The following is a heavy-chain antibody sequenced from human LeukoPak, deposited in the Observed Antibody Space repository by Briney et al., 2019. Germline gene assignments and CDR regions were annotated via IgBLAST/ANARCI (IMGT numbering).Heavy chain of an antibody. CDR3: ASAYYYYYMDV. J-gene: IGHJ6*03. V-gene: IGHV3-53*01. Sequence: GGSLRLSCAASGFTVISNYMSGSRQAPGKGLGGVSVIYSGGSTYYADSVKGRFTISRDNSKNTLYLQMNSLRAEDTAVYYCASAYYYYYMDVWGKGTTVTVSS. CDR1: GFTVISNY. CDR2: IYSGGST.